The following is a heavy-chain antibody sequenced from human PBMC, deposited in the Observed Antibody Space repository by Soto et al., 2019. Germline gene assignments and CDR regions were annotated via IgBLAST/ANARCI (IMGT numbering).Heavy chain of an antibody. Sequence: SSETLSLTCSVSGDSIGSGDYYWSWVRQHPGKGLEWIGYIYYRGTTYYNPSLQSRVSILVDTSKNQFSLSLSSVTAADTAVYYCARDKCTSTTCYYLATYGMDVWGQGTTVTVSS. CDR3: ARDKCTSTTCYYLATYGMDV. CDR1: GDSIGSGDYY. D-gene: IGHD2-2*01. CDR2: IYYRGTT. V-gene: IGHV4-31*03. J-gene: IGHJ6*02.